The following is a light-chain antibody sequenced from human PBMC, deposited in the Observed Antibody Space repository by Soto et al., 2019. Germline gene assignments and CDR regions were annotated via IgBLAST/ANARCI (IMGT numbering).Light chain of an antibody. J-gene: IGLJ3*02. Sequence: QSALTQPASVSGSPGQSITISCAGTSSDVGGYNYVSWYQQHPGKAPRLMIYDVTNRPSGVSNRFSGSKSGNTAALTISGRQDEDEANYYCSSYSINCSLGVFGGGTKLTVL. CDR3: SSYSINCSLGV. V-gene: IGLV2-14*01. CDR1: SSDVGGYNY. CDR2: DVT.